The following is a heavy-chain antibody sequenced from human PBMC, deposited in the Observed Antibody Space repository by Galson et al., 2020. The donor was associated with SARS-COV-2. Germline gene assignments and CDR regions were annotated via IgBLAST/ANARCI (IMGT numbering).Heavy chain of an antibody. CDR1: GGSISSYY. D-gene: IGHD3-22*01. Sequence: PSETLSLTCTVSGGSISSYYWSWIRQPPGKGLEWIGYIYYSGSTNYNPSLKSRVTISVDTSKNQFSLKLSSVTAADTAVYYCARGTSRGYYDSSGYYRWFDPWGQGTLVTVSS. CDR2: IYYSGST. V-gene: IGHV4-59*01. J-gene: IGHJ5*02. CDR3: ARGTSRGYYDSSGYYRWFDP.